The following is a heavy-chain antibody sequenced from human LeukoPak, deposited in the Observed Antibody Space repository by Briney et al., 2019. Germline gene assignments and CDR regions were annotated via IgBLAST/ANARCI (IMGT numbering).Heavy chain of an antibody. CDR3: ARGLYGDYFDY. Sequence: SQTLSLTCTVSGGSSCSGDYYWSSTRQPPGRGLGWIGYIYYSGGTYYNPSLKSRVTISVDTSKNQFSMKLSTVTAADTAVYYCARGLYGDYFDYWGQGTLVTVSS. CDR2: IYYSGGT. V-gene: IGHV4-30-4*01. CDR1: GGSSCSGDYY. D-gene: IGHD4-17*01. J-gene: IGHJ4*02.